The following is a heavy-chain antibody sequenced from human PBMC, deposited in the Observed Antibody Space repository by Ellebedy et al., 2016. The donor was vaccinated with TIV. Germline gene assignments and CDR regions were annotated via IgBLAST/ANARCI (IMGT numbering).Heavy chain of an antibody. J-gene: IGHJ6*02. CDR1: RYSFTTFW. CDR2: IYPGDSQT. CDR3: ARLDVDTAMYPYGMDV. Sequence: GESLKISXKGSRYSFTTFWIGWVRQMPGKGLEWVGIIYPGDSQTRYSPSFQGQVTISTDKSITTAYLQWSSLEASDTAMYYCARLDVDTAMYPYGMDVWGQGTTVTVSS. V-gene: IGHV5-51*01. D-gene: IGHD5-18*01.